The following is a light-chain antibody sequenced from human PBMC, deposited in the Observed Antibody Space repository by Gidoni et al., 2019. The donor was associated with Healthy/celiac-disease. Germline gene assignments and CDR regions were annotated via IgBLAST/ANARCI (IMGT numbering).Light chain of an antibody. CDR2: AAS. Sequence: IRMTQSPSSFSASTGDRVTITCRASQGISSYLAWYQQKPGKAPKLLIYAASTLQSGVPSRFSGSGSGTDFTLTISCLQSEDFATYYCQQYYSYPITFGQGTRLEIK. CDR3: QQYYSYPIT. V-gene: IGKV1-8*01. CDR1: QGISSY. J-gene: IGKJ5*01.